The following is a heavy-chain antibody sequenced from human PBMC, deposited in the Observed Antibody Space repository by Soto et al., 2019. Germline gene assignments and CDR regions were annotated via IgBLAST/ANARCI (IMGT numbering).Heavy chain of an antibody. CDR1: GYTITSYY. J-gene: IGHJ4*02. CDR3: DRESYVIFTGYYFDY. Sequence: GASAEPSSKASGYTITSYYMYSLRQSPGQGLGWMGIINPSGGSTSYAQKFQGRVTMTRDTSTSTVYMELSSLRSEDTAVYYCDRESYVIFTGYYFDYRRQGTLVTVSS. D-gene: IGHD3-9*01. CDR2: INPSGGST. V-gene: IGHV1-46*03.